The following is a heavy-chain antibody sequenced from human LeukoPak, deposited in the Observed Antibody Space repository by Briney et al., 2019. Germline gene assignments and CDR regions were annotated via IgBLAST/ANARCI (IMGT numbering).Heavy chain of an antibody. CDR2: IYSSGST. CDR3: AGYSCSSWVFFDC. V-gene: IGHV4-4*07. Sequence: PSETLSLTCTVSGGSVSSYYWSWIRQPAGKGLEWIGRIYSSGSTNYNPSLKSRVTMSVDTSKNQFSLKLTSVTAADTAVYYCAGYSCSSWVFFDCWGQGTLVTVSS. J-gene: IGHJ4*02. CDR1: GGSVSSYY. D-gene: IGHD6-6*01.